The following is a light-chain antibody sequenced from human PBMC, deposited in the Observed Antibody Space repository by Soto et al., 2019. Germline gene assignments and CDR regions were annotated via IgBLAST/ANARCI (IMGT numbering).Light chain of an antibody. V-gene: IGLV1-51*01. CDR3: GTWDSSLSAGI. J-gene: IGLJ2*01. CDR1: SSNIGNNY. Sequence: QSVLTQPPSVSATPGQKVTISCSGGSSNIGNNYVSWYQQLPRTAPKLLIYDNNKRPSGIPDRFSGSKSGTSATLGITGLQTGDEADYYCGTWDSSLSAGIFGGGTKLTVL. CDR2: DNN.